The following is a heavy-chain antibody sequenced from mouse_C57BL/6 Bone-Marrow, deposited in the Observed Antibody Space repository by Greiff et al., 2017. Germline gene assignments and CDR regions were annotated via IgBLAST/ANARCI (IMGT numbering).Heavy chain of an antibody. CDR2: IDPSDSYT. J-gene: IGHJ2*01. CDR1: GYTFTSYW. CDR3: ARVVHYYGSSYDYFDY. Sequence: VQLQQPGAELVRPGTSVKLSCKASGYTFTSYWMHWVKQRPGQGLEWIGVIDPSDSYTNYNQKFKGKATLTVETSSSTAYMQLSSLTSEDSAVYYCARVVHYYGSSYDYFDYWGQGTTLTVSS. D-gene: IGHD1-1*01. V-gene: IGHV1-59*01.